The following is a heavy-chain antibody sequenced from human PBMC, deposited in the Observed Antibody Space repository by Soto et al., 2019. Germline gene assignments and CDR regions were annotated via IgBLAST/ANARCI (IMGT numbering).Heavy chain of an antibody. J-gene: IGHJ4*02. V-gene: IGHV4-39*01. Sequence: QLQLQESGPGLVKPSETLSLTCTVSGGSISSSSYYWGWIRQPPGKGLEWIGSIYYSGSTYYNPSLKSRVTISVDTSKNQFSRKLSSVTAADTAVYYCARLVRGSYLEYWGQGTLVTVSS. CDR1: GGSISSSSYY. CDR3: ARLVRGSYLEY. CDR2: IYYSGST. D-gene: IGHD1-26*01.